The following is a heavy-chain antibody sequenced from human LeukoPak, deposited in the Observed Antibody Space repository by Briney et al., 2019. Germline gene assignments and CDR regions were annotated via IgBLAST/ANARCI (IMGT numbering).Heavy chain of an antibody. D-gene: IGHD1-1*01. J-gene: IGHJ4*02. CDR2: ISGSGSFI. CDR1: GFTFSTYE. V-gene: IGHV3-48*03. Sequence: GGSLRLSCAASGFTFSTYEMNWVRQAPGKGLEWISYISGSGSFIYYADSVKGRFTISRDNAKNSLFLQMHSLRAEDTAVYYCAKIGGTTVDYWGQGTQVTVSS. CDR3: AKIGGTTVDY.